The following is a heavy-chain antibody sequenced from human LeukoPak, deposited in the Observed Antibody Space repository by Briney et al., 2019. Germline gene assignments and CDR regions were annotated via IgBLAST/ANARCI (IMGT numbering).Heavy chain of an antibody. Sequence: ASVKVSCKASGGTFSSYAISWLRQAPGQGLEWMGGIIPIFGTANYAQKFQGRVTITTDESTSTAYMELSSLRSEDTAVYYCARDKAVTTEVTQHFQHWGQGTLVTVSS. CDR2: IIPIFGTA. CDR1: GGTFSSYA. J-gene: IGHJ1*01. CDR3: ARDKAVTTEVTQHFQH. D-gene: IGHD4-23*01. V-gene: IGHV1-69*05.